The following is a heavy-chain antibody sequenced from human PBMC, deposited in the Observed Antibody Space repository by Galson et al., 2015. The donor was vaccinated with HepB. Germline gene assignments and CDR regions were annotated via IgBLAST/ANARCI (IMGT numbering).Heavy chain of an antibody. CDR2: IYPGDSDT. V-gene: IGHV5-51*03. D-gene: IGHD6-6*01. Sequence: QSGAEVKKPGESLKISCKGSGYSFTSYWIGWVRQMPGKGLEWMGIIYPGDSDTRYSPSFQGQVTISADKSTSTAYLQWSSLKASDTAMYYCARGLFEYSSSPGAFDIWGQGTMVTVSS. CDR3: ARGLFEYSSSPGAFDI. CDR1: GYSFTSYW. J-gene: IGHJ3*02.